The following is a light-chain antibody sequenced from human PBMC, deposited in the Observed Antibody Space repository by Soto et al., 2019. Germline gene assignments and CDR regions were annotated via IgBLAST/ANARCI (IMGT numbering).Light chain of an antibody. CDR1: QSVYSN. V-gene: IGKV3-15*01. CDR3: QQYTSWPLT. J-gene: IGKJ4*01. CDR2: AAS. Sequence: EIVMTQSPATLSVSPGERATLSCRASQSVYSNLAWYQHKPGQAPRLLIYAASTRATGISARFSGSGSGTDFTLTISSLQSEDFAVYYCQQYTSWPLTFGGGTKVEIK.